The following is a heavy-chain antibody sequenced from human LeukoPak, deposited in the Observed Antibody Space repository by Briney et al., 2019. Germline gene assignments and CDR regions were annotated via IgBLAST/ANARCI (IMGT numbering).Heavy chain of an antibody. CDR2: ISGSGGST. CDR3: AKGARWLVRSHYFDY. Sequence: GGSLRLSCAASGFTFSSYAMSWVRQAPGKGLEWVSAISGSGGSTYYADSVKGRFTISRDNSKNTLYLQVNSLRAEDTAVYYCAKGARWLVRSHYFDYWGQGTLVTVSS. D-gene: IGHD6-19*01. J-gene: IGHJ4*02. V-gene: IGHV3-23*01. CDR1: GFTFSSYA.